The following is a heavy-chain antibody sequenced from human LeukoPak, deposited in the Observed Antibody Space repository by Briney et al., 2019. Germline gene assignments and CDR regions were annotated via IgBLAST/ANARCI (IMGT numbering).Heavy chain of an antibody. CDR1: AFIFSGHW. CDR2: ISGGGDIT. J-gene: IGHJ4*02. Sequence: GGSLRLSCEGSAFIFSGHWMNWVRQTPGKGLEWVSAISGGGDITYYADSVTGRFTISRDNPKDTLFLQMHSLRPGDTAVYYCVREDTPATANYWGQGTLVTISS. CDR3: VREDTPATANY. D-gene: IGHD2-21*02. V-gene: IGHV3-23*01.